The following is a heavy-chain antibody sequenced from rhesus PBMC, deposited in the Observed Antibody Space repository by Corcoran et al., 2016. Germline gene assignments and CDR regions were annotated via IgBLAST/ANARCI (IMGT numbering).Heavy chain of an antibody. V-gene: IGHV4-65*02. Sequence: QVQLQESGPGLVKPSETLSLTCAVSGGSIRSSNCGSWFRQPPGTGLEWIGNSGGSSGSTSYNPSLKSRVTISKDTSKNQFSLKLSSVTAADTAVYYCARQILLWNWYFDLWGPGTPITISS. D-gene: IGHD2-27*01. CDR2: SGGSSGST. CDR1: GGSIRSSNC. CDR3: ARQILLWNWYFDL. J-gene: IGHJ2*01.